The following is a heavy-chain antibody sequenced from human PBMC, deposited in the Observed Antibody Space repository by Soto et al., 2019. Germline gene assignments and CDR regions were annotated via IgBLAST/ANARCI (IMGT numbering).Heavy chain of an antibody. CDR1: GGSISSYY. D-gene: IGHD3-22*01. J-gene: IGHJ4*02. Sequence: SETLSLTCTGSGGSISSYYWSWIRQPAGKGLEWIGRIYTSGSTNYNPSLKSRVTMSVDTSKNQFSLKLSSVTAADTAVYYCARGVGYYDSSGYYYEAYYFDYWGQGTLVTVSS. V-gene: IGHV4-4*07. CDR3: ARGVGYYDSSGYYYEAYYFDY. CDR2: IYTSGST.